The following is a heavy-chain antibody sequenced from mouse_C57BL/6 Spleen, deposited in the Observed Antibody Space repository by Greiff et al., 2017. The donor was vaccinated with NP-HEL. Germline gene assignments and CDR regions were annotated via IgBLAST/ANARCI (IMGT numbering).Heavy chain of an antibody. J-gene: IGHJ1*03. CDR2: IYPGDGDT. Sequence: QVHVKQSGPELVKPGASVKISCKASGYAFSSSWMNWVKQRPGKGLEWIGRIYPGDGDTNYNGKFKGKATLTADKSSSTAYMQLSSLTSEDSAVYFCARGSYYGSSYGYFDVWGTGTTVTVSS. V-gene: IGHV1-82*01. CDR3: ARGSYYGSSYGYFDV. CDR1: GYAFSSSW. D-gene: IGHD1-1*01.